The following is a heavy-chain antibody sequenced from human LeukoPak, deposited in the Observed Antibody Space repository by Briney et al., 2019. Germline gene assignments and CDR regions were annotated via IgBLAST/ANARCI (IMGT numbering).Heavy chain of an antibody. Sequence: SVTVSFKASGGTFINYAISWVRQAPGQGLEWMGGIIPIFGTANYAQKFQGRLTITADKSTSTAFMELSSLRSEDTAVYYCARAPWVTTIYYYYGMDVWGKGTTVTVSS. D-gene: IGHD4-17*01. CDR2: IIPIFGTA. CDR1: GGTFINYA. CDR3: ARAPWVTTIYYYYGMDV. V-gene: IGHV1-69*06. J-gene: IGHJ6*04.